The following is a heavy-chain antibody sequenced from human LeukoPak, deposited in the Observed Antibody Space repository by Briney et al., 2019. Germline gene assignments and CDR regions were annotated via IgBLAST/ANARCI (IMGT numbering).Heavy chain of an antibody. CDR3: VKAAVAVDY. V-gene: IGHV4-38-2*02. CDR1: GYSISSGYY. Sequence: SETLSLTCTVSGYSISSGYYWGWIRQPPGKGLEWIGSIYHSGSTYYNPSLKSRVTISLDKSKNQFSLKLTSVTAADTAVYYCVKAAVAVDYWGQGTLVTVSS. D-gene: IGHD6-19*01. CDR2: IYHSGST. J-gene: IGHJ4*02.